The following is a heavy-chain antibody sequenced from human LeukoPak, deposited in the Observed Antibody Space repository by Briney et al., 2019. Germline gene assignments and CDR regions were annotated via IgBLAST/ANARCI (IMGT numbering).Heavy chain of an antibody. D-gene: IGHD3-10*01. CDR3: ARGRFGELSVATFDI. J-gene: IGHJ3*02. CDR1: GFTFSSYY. Sequence: SGGSLILSCAASGFTFSSYYIHWVRQAPGKGLEWVALIWYDGTNKYYGDSVKGRFTISRDNSKNTLYLQMNSLRAEDTAVYYCARGRFGELSVATFDIWGQGTMVTVSS. V-gene: IGHV3-33*08. CDR2: IWYDGTNK.